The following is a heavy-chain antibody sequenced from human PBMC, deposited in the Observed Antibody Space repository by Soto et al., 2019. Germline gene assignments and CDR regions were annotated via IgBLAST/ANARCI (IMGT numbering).Heavy chain of an antibody. Sequence: SETLSLTCTVSGGSISSGGDYWSWIRTHPGKGLEWIGYIYYSGSTYYNPSLKSRVTISVDTSKNRFSLKLSSVTAADTAVYYCARGYYDFWSGSKVLNWFGPWGQGSLFTVSS. V-gene: IGHV4-31*03. CDR2: IYYSGST. CDR1: GGSISSGGDY. D-gene: IGHD3-3*01. CDR3: ARGYYDFWSGSKVLNWFGP. J-gene: IGHJ5*02.